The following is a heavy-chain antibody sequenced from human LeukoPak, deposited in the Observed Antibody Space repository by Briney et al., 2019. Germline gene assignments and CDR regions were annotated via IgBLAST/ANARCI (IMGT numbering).Heavy chain of an antibody. V-gene: IGHV3-33*01. J-gene: IGHJ5*02. CDR1: GFTFSSYG. CDR3: ARDLNYYGSGRFDP. D-gene: IGHD3-10*01. Sequence: GGSLRLSCAASGFTFSSYGMHWVRQAPGKGLEWVAVIWYDGSNKYYADSVKGRFTISRDNSKNTLYLQMNSLRAEDTAVYYCARDLNYYGSGRFDPWGQGTLVTVSS. CDR2: IWYDGSNK.